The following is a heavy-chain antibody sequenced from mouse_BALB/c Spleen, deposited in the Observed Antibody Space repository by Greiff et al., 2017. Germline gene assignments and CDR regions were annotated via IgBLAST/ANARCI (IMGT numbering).Heavy chain of an antibody. CDR3: ALYGNYYAMDY. Sequence: DVMLVESGGGLVQPGGSRKLSCAASGFTFSSFGMHWVRQAPEKGLEWVAYISSGSSTIYYADTVKGRFTISRDNPKNTLFLQMTSLRSEDTAMYYCALYGNYYAMDYWGQGTSVTVSS. CDR2: ISSGSSTI. CDR1: GFTFSSFG. V-gene: IGHV5-17*02. D-gene: IGHD2-1*01. J-gene: IGHJ4*01.